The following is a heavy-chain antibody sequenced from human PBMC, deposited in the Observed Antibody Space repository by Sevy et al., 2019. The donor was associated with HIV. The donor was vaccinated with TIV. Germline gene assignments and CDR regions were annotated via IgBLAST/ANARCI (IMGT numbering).Heavy chain of an antibody. V-gene: IGHV3-23*01. Sequence: GGSLRLSCADSGVTFSSYAMSWVRQAPGKGLEWVSTISGHGGSTYYAGAVKGRFTISRDNAKNSLYLQMNSLRVEDTAMYYCARDCSSTNCLWGLDVWGQGTTVTVSS. CDR2: ISGHGGST. J-gene: IGHJ6*02. D-gene: IGHD2-2*01. CDR1: GVTFSSYA. CDR3: ARDCSSTNCLWGLDV.